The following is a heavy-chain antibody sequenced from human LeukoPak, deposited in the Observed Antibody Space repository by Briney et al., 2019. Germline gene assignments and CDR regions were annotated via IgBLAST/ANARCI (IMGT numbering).Heavy chain of an antibody. D-gene: IGHD2-2*01. Sequence: SETLSLTCAVYGGSFSGYYWSWIRQPPGKGLEWIGEINHSGSTNYNPSLKSRVTISVDTSKNQFSLKLSSVTAADTAVYYCAGSRGYCSSTSCYKSPLGYWGQGTLVTVSS. V-gene: IGHV4-34*01. J-gene: IGHJ4*02. CDR1: GGSFSGYY. CDR3: AGSRGYCSSTSCYKSPLGY. CDR2: INHSGST.